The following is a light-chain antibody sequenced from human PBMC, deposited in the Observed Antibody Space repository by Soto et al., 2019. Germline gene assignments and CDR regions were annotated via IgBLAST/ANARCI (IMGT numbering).Light chain of an antibody. V-gene: IGKV1-5*01. J-gene: IGKJ1*01. CDR1: QSLSSR. CDR2: DAS. Sequence: DIHMTQSPSTLSASVGDRVTLTCRASQSLSSRLAWYQQKPGKAPELLIYDASSLKSGVPSRFSGRESGTEFTLTISSLQPDDFATYYCQQYNNFWTLGQGTKVDI. CDR3: QQYNNFWT.